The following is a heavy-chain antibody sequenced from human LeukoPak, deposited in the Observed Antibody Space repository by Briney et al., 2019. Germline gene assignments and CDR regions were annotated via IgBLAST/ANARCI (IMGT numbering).Heavy chain of an antibody. CDR3: AKLGSSTVAFDH. D-gene: IGHD6-6*01. CDR2: IETAGET. V-gene: IGHV3-13*04. J-gene: IGHJ4*02. CDR1: GFTFRNYD. Sequence: GGSLRLSCTASGFTFRNYDMHWVRQATGKGLEWVSAIETAGETHYAGSVKGRFTISRENAKNSMYLQMNSLRAEDTAVYFCAKLGSSTVAFDHWGQGTLVTVSS.